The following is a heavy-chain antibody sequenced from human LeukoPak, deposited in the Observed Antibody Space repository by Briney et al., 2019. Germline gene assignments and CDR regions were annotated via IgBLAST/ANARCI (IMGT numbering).Heavy chain of an antibody. CDR3: AKVSLGNYYDKPEDY. V-gene: IGHV3-23*01. J-gene: IGHJ4*02. Sequence: QPGGSLRLSCAASRFTFSSYAMSWVRQAPGKGLEWVSAISGSGGSTYYADSVKGRFTISRDNSKNTLYLQMNSLRAGDTAVYYCAKVSLGNYYDKPEDYWGQGTLVTVSS. D-gene: IGHD3-22*01. CDR2: ISGSGGST. CDR1: RFTFSSYA.